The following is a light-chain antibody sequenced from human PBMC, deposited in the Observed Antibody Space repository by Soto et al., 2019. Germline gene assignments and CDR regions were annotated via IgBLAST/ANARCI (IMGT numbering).Light chain of an antibody. J-gene: IGKJ1*01. CDR1: QSLSSSY. V-gene: IGKV3-20*01. CDR3: QQFGSARWT. CDR2: GAS. Sequence: IVLTQSPGTLSLSPGERATLSCRASQSLSSSYLAWYQQKPGQAPRLLISGASSRATGIPDRFSGSGSGTDFTLTISRLEPEDFAMYYCQQFGSARWTFGQGTKVDIK.